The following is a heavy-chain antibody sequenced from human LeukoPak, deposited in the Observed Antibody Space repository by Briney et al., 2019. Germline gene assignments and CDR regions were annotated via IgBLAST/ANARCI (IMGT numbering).Heavy chain of an antibody. D-gene: IGHD4-11*01. CDR2: INHSGST. V-gene: IGHV4-34*01. Sequence: SGTLSLTCAVYGGSFSGYYWSWIRQPPGKGLEWIGEINHSGSTNYNPSLKSRVTISVDMSKNQFSLKLSSVTAADTAVYYCARGPDYSNYEYYFDYWGQGTLVIVSS. CDR1: GGSFSGYY. J-gene: IGHJ4*02. CDR3: ARGPDYSNYEYYFDY.